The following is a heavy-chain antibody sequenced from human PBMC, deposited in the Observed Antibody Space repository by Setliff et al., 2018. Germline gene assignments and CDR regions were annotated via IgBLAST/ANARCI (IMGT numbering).Heavy chain of an antibody. CDR2: SRYAENYQ. V-gene: IGHV3-30-3*01. D-gene: IGHD2-15*01. Sequence: PGESLKISCAASGFTISYYAIHWVRQAPGKGLEWVAVSRYAENYQYYADSAKGRFTISRDNSENTLYLQMNSLRPDDTAVYHCARSDGGSSGLDYWGQGTLVTVSS. J-gene: IGHJ4*02. CDR1: GFTISYYA. CDR3: ARSDGGSSGLDY.